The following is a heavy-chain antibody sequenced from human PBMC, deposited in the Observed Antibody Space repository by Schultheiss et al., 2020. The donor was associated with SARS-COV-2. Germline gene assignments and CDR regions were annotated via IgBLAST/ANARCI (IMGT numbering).Heavy chain of an antibody. CDR3: AKEFSAEMATITAHYYYGMDV. CDR2: ISWNSGSI. CDR1: GFNFDAYA. D-gene: IGHD5-24*01. V-gene: IGHV3-9*01. Sequence: GGSLRLSCAASGFNFDAYAMHWVRQAPGKGLEWVSGISWNSGSIGYADSVKGRFTISRDNAKNSLYLQMNSLRAGDTAVYYCAKEFSAEMATITAHYYYGMDVWGQGTTVTVSS. J-gene: IGHJ6*02.